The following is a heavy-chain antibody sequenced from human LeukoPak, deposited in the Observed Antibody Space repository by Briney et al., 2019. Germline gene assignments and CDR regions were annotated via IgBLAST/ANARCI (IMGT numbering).Heavy chain of an antibody. Sequence: EASVKVSCKASGYTFTGYYMHWVRQAPGQGLEWMGRINPNSGGTNYAQKFQGRVTMTRDTSISTAYMEPSRLRSDDTAVYYCAREGYSYGAFDYWGQGTLVTVSS. V-gene: IGHV1-2*06. CDR1: GYTFTGYY. J-gene: IGHJ4*02. CDR3: AREGYSYGAFDY. D-gene: IGHD5-18*01. CDR2: INPNSGGT.